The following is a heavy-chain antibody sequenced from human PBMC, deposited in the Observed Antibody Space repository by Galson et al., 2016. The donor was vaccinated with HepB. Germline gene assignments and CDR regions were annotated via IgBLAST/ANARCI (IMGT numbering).Heavy chain of an antibody. V-gene: IGHV1-69*13. CDR1: GGTFSSYA. J-gene: IGHJ4*02. D-gene: IGHD6-13*01. Sequence: SVKVSCKASGGTFSSYAISWVRQVPGHGLEWMGGIIPAFGTINYAQKFQGRVTITADESTSTANMELSSLTSEDKAVYYCASMGGGSGSWYKDWGQGNLVTVSS. CDR2: IIPAFGTI. CDR3: ASMGGGSGSWYKD.